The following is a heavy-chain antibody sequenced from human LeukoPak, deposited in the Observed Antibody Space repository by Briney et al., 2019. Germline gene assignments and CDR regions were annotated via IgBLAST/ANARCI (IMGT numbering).Heavy chain of an antibody. J-gene: IGHJ4*02. D-gene: IGHD6-13*01. CDR2: MNPNSPNT. V-gene: IGHV1-8*01. Sequence: SVKVSCKPSGYTFTSYDINWGRRATGQGVELMRWMNPNSPNTGYAQKFQGTVTMTSNTSISPAYMALSSLRSQDTAVYYCARGPPESSNSDYWGQGTLVTVSS. CDR1: GYTFTSYD. CDR3: ARGPPESSNSDY.